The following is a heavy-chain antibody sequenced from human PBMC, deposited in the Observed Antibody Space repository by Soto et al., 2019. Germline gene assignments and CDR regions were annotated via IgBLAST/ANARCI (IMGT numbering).Heavy chain of an antibody. V-gene: IGHV4-4*02. CDR2: VYHTGDT. D-gene: IGHD2-21*02. CDR1: GGTVTSSHW. CDR3: AREIVTAGGNNYFDP. Sequence: PSETLSLTCGVSGGTVTSSHWWSWVRQSPGRGLEWFGNVYHTGDTNFNPSLQSRVTFSVDKSNNQFSLRLTSVTAADTAVYFCAREIVTAGGNNYFDPWGPGTLVTVSS. J-gene: IGHJ5*02.